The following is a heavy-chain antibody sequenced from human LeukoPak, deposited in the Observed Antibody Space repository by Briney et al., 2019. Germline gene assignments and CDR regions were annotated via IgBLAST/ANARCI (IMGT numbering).Heavy chain of an antibody. D-gene: IGHD4-11*01. CDR1: GFTVSSNY. V-gene: IGHV3-66*02. CDR2: IYSGGST. CDR3: ARGSNSNYDYFDY. J-gene: IGHJ4*02. Sequence: GGSLRLSCAASGFTVSSNYMSWVRQAPGKGLEWVSAIYSGGSTYYADSVKGRFTISRDNSKNTLYLQMNSLRAEDTAVYYCARGSNSNYDYFDYWGQGTLVTVSS.